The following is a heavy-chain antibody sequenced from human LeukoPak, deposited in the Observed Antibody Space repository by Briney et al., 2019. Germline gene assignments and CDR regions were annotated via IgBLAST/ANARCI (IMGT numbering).Heavy chain of an antibody. CDR2: IYTSGST. Sequence: PSETLSLTCTVSGGSISSYYWSWIRQPAGKGLEWIGRIYTSGSTNYNPSLKSRVTMSVDTSKNQFSLKLSSVTAADTAVYYCARNMMWNIVATPFDYWGQGTLVTVSS. D-gene: IGHD5-12*01. J-gene: IGHJ4*02. CDR3: ARNMMWNIVATPFDY. V-gene: IGHV4-4*07. CDR1: GGSISSYY.